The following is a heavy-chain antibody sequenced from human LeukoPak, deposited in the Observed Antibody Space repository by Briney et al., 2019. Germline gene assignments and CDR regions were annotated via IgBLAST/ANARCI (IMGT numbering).Heavy chain of an antibody. CDR1: GGSISSGGYY. V-gene: IGHV4-31*03. Sequence: PSQTLSLTCTVSGGSISSGGYYWSWIPQHPGKGLEWIGYIYYSGSTYYNPSLKSRVTISVDTSKNQFSLRLSSVTAADTAVYYCARDSGNYYDSSGLVFDYWGQGTLVTVSS. CDR2: IYYSGST. CDR3: ARDSGNYYDSSGLVFDY. D-gene: IGHD3-22*01. J-gene: IGHJ4*02.